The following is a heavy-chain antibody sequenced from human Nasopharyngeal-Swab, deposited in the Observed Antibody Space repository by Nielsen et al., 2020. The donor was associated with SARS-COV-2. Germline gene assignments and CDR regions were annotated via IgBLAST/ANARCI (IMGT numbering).Heavy chain of an antibody. V-gene: IGHV3-20*01. D-gene: IGHD3-22*01. CDR1: GLTFDDYG. CDR2: INWNGGST. Sequence: GGSLRLSCAASGLTFDDYGMSWVRQAPGKGLEWVSGINWNGGSTGYADSVKGRFTISRDNAKNSLYLQMNSLRAEDTALYHCARDINYYDSSGLDYWGQGTLVTVSS. CDR3: ARDINYYDSSGLDY. J-gene: IGHJ4*02.